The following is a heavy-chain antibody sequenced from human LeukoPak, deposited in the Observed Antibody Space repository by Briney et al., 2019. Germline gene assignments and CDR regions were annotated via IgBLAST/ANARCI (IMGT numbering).Heavy chain of an antibody. V-gene: IGHV4-39*07. D-gene: IGHD3-3*01. CDR2: IYYSGST. CDR3: ASSDARPITIFGVVLGSYFDY. CDR1: GGSISSSSYY. Sequence: SETLSLTCTVSGGSISSSSYYWGWIRQPPGKGLEWIGSIYYSGSTYYNPSLKSRVTISVDTSKNQFSLKLSSVTAADTAVYYCASSDARPITIFGVVLGSYFDYWGQGTLVTVSS. J-gene: IGHJ4*02.